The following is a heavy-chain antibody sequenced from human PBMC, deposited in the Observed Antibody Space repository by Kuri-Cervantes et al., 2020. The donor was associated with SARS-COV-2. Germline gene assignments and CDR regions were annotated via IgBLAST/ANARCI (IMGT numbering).Heavy chain of an antibody. CDR1: GYTFTSYY. CDR3: ARDSTSSSFDY. CDR2: IIPILGIA. J-gene: IGHJ4*02. V-gene: IGHV1-69*04. Sequence: SVKVSCKASGYTFTSYYMHWVRQAPGQGLEWMGRIIPILGIANYAQKFQGRVTITADKSTSTAYMELSSLRSEDTAVYYCARDSTSSSFDYWGQGTLVTVSS. D-gene: IGHD6-13*01.